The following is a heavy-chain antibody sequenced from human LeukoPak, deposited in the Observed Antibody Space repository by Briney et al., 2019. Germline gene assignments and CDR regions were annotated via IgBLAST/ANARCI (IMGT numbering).Heavy chain of an antibody. D-gene: IGHD3-3*01. CDR1: GYTFTSYG. Sequence: SVKVSCKASGYTFTSYGISWVRQAPGQGLEWMGGIIPIFGTANYAQKFQGRVTITADESTSTAYMELSSLRSEDTAVYYCARPPGYDFWSGYPPSDYYYGMDVWGQGTTVTVSS. J-gene: IGHJ6*02. CDR3: ARPPGYDFWSGYPPSDYYYGMDV. V-gene: IGHV1-69*13. CDR2: IIPIFGTA.